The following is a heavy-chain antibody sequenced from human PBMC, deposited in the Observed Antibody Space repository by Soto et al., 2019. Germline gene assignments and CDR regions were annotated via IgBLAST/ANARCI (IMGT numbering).Heavy chain of an antibody. J-gene: IGHJ6*02. CDR3: AKDRGAHMVRAAMDV. Sequence: GGSLRLSCAASGFTFSSYAMSWVRQAPGKGLEWVSAISGSGGSTYYADSVKGRFTISRDNSKNTLYLQMNSLRAEDTAVYYCAKDRGAHMVRAAMDVWGQGTTVTVSS. CDR1: GFTFSSYA. D-gene: IGHD3-10*01. CDR2: ISGSGGST. V-gene: IGHV3-23*01.